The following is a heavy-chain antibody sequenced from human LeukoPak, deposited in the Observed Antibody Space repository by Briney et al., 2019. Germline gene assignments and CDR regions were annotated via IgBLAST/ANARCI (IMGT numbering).Heavy chain of an antibody. V-gene: IGHV1-18*01. Sequence: GASLKVSCKASGYTFTSHGITWVRQAPGQGLEWMGWISDYNGNKNYAQNLQDRVSLTTDTSTSIAYMELRSLRSDNTAVYYCARGSDSTSWDLYYWGQGALV. CDR2: ISDYNGNK. D-gene: IGHD1-26*01. CDR1: GYTFTSHG. CDR3: ARGSDSTSWDLYY. J-gene: IGHJ4*02.